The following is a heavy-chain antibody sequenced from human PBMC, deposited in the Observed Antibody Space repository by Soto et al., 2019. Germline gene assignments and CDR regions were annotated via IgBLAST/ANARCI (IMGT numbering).Heavy chain of an antibody. J-gene: IGHJ5*02. CDR3: ARLTTRNWFDP. CDR2: IYYSGST. Sequence: SETLSLTCTVSGFSISSSSYYWGWIRQPPGKGLEWIGSIYYSGSTYYNPSLKSRVTISVDTSKNQFSLKLSSVTAADTAVYYCARLTTRNWFDPWGQGTLVTVSS. D-gene: IGHD4-4*01. CDR1: GFSISSSSYY. V-gene: IGHV4-39*01.